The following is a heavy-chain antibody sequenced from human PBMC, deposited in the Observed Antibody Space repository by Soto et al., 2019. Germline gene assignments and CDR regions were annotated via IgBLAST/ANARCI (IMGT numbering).Heavy chain of an antibody. Sequence: QVQLVQSGAEEKKPGASVKVSCKASGYTFTSYAMHWVRQAPGQRPEWMGWINAGNGNTKYSQKFQGRVTITRDTSASTAYMELSRLRSEDTAVYYCARGITLPTPLDYWGQGTLVTVSS. V-gene: IGHV1-3*05. CDR2: INAGNGNT. D-gene: IGHD1-20*01. J-gene: IGHJ4*02. CDR3: ARGITLPTPLDY. CDR1: GYTFTSYA.